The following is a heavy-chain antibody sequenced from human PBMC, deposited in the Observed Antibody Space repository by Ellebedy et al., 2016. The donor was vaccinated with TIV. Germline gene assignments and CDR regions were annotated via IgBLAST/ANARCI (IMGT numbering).Heavy chain of an antibody. Sequence: GESLKISCKGSGYIFTHFWISWVRQMPGKGLEWMGIVHPSDSDAKYSPSFQGRVTMSVDKSINTAYLQWSDLKASDTAMYYCARGDTSLVACRFDFWGQGTLVSVSS. CDR3: ARGDTSLVACRFDF. V-gene: IGHV5-51*01. J-gene: IGHJ4*02. CDR1: GYIFTHFW. CDR2: VHPSDSDA. D-gene: IGHD5-18*01.